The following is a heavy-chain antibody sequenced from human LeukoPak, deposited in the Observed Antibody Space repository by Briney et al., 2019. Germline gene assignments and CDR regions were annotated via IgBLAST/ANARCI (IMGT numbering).Heavy chain of an antibody. D-gene: IGHD5-18*01. CDR3: ARGRRYSYGAGYYYYYYMDV. Sequence: SETLSLTCAVYGGSFSGYYWSWIRQPPGKGLEWIGEINHCGSTNYNPSLKSRVTISVDTSKNQFSLKLSSVTAADTAVYYCARGRRYSYGAGYYYYYYMDVWGKGTTVTVSS. CDR1: GGSFSGYY. V-gene: IGHV4-34*01. J-gene: IGHJ6*03. CDR2: INHCGST.